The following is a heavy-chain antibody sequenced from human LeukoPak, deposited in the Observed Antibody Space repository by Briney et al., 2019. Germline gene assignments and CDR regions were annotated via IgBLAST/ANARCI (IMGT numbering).Heavy chain of an antibody. Sequence: ASVKVSCKASGGTFSSYAISWVRQAPGQGLEWMGGIIPIFGTANYAQKFQGRVTITTDESTSTAYMELSSLRSEDTAVYYCARGNQGAFDIWGQGTMVTVSS. CDR3: ARGNQGAFDI. V-gene: IGHV1-69*05. J-gene: IGHJ3*02. CDR1: GGTFSSYA. CDR2: IIPIFGTA. D-gene: IGHD1-14*01.